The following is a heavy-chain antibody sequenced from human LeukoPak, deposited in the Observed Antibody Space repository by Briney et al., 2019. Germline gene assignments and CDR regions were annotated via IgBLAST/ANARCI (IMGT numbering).Heavy chain of an antibody. D-gene: IGHD3-10*01. V-gene: IGHV3-9*01. CDR3: AKDLGFLYGSGQLFDY. CDR2: ISWNNGSI. CDR1: GFTFDDYA. Sequence: GGSLRLSCAASGFTFDDYAMHWVRQAPGKGLEWVSGISWNNGSIGYADSVKGRITISRYNAKNSMYLQMNSLRAEDTALYYCAKDLGFLYGSGQLFDYWGQGTLVTVSS. J-gene: IGHJ4*02.